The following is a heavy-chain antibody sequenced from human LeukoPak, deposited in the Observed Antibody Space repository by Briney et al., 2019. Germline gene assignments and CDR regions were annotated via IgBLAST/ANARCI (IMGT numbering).Heavy chain of an antibody. V-gene: IGHV4-34*01. CDR1: GGSFSGYY. CDR2: INHSGST. J-gene: IGHJ4*02. Sequence: PSETLSLTCAVSGGSFSGYYWSWIRQPPGKGLEWIGEINHSGSTNYNPSLKSRVTISVDTSKNQFSLKLSSVTAADTAVYYCARAPKYYYDSSFDYWGQGTLVTVSS. D-gene: IGHD3-22*01. CDR3: ARAPKYYYDSSFDY.